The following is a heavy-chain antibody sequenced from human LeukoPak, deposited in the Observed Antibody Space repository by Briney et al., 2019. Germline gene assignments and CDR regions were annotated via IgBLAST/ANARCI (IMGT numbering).Heavy chain of an antibody. J-gene: IGHJ4*02. Sequence: SVKVSCKASGGTFISYAISWVRQAPGQGLEWMRGIIPIFGTANYAQKFQGRVTITADESTCTAYMELSSLRSEDTAAYYCARVGKRMTTVTTAFDYWGQGTLVTVSS. CDR2: IIPIFGTA. CDR3: ARVGKRMTTVTTAFDY. D-gene: IGHD4-17*01. V-gene: IGHV1-69*13. CDR1: GGTFISYA.